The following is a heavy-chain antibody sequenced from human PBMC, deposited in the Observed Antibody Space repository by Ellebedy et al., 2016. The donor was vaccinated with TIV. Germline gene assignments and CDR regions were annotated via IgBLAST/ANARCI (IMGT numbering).Heavy chain of an antibody. CDR3: ARDPNSPGDTGYGNY. CDR1: GFTFTTYW. CDR2: MNQVGSDK. V-gene: IGHV3-7*03. D-gene: IGHD5-12*01. J-gene: IGHJ4*02. Sequence: PGGSLRLSCAASGFTFTTYWMSWVRKAPGKGLEWVANMNQVGSDKYYVDSVKGRCTIPRDNAQNSLYLHMNNLRAEDTAVYYCARDPNSPGDTGYGNYWGQGVVVTVST.